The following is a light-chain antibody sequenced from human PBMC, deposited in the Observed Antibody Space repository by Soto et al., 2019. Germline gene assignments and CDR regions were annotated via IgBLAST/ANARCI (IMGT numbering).Light chain of an antibody. CDR2: DVT. J-gene: IGLJ1*01. V-gene: IGLV2-11*01. Sequence: QSVLTQPRSVSGSPGHSVTISCTGTSSDVGGYNCVSWYQQHPGKAPQLIIYDVTQRPSGVPDRFSGSKSGNTASLSISGLQAEDEADYYCCSHTASYTFVFGTGTKVTVL. CDR3: CSHTASYTFV. CDR1: SSDVGGYNC.